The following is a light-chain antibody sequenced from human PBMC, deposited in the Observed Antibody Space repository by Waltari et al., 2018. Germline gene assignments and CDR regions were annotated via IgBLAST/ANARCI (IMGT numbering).Light chain of an antibody. CDR3: QHYNAYRT. Sequence: DIQMTQSPSTLSASAGDRGRITCRASQSISTWLAWYQQKPGKAPKLLIFAASSLQTGVPSRFSGSGSGTEFTLTINSLQPDDFATYYCQHYNAYRTFGQGTKVEIK. V-gene: IGKV1-5*01. J-gene: IGKJ1*01. CDR2: AAS. CDR1: QSISTW.